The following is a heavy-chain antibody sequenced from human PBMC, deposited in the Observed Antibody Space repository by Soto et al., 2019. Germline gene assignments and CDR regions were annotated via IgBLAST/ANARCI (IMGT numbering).Heavy chain of an antibody. CDR2: TYYRSKWYN. Sequence: LSLTCAISGDSVSSNSAAWNWIRQSPSRGLEWLGRTYYRSKWYNDYAVSVKSRITINPDTSKNQFSLQLNSVTPEDTAVYYCARDYYYDSSGYPNYFDYWGQGTLVTVSS. CDR3: ARDYYYDSSGYPNYFDY. J-gene: IGHJ4*02. CDR1: GDSVSSNSAA. D-gene: IGHD3-22*01. V-gene: IGHV6-1*01.